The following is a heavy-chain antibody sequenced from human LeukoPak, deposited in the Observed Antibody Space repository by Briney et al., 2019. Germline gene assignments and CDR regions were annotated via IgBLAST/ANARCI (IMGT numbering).Heavy chain of an antibody. CDR3: AKDLTYYDFWSAPDD. J-gene: IGHJ4*02. CDR2: ISGSDGTT. Sequence: GGSLRLSCAASGFTVNSNYMTWVRQAPGKGLEWVSAISGSDGTTYYADSVKGRFTISRDNSKNTLYLQMNSLRAEDTAVYYCAKDLTYYDFWSAPDDWGQGTLVTVSS. CDR1: GFTVNSNY. V-gene: IGHV3-23*01. D-gene: IGHD3-3*01.